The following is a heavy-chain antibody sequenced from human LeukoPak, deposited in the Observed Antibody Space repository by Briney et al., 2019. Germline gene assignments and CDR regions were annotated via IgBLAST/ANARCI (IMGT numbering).Heavy chain of an antibody. V-gene: IGHV3-15*01. D-gene: IGHD4-17*01. CDR1: GFTFSNSW. CDR3: TAAYGDYEVYYYGMDV. J-gene: IGHJ6*02. CDR2: IKTKTDGRTT. Sequence: KPGGFFRLSCAASGFTFSNSWMSCVRQAPAKGLQWVGRIKTKTDGRTTHYPAPVKPRFTLSRDDSKNTLYLQMNSLKTEDTAVYYCTAAYGDYEVYYYGMDVWGQGTTVTVSS.